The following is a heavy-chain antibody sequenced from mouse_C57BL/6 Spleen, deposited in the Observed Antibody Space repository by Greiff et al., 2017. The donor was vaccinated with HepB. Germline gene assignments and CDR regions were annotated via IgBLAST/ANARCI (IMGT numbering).Heavy chain of an antibody. CDR1: GYTFTSYW. V-gene: IGHV1-52*01. CDR2: IDPSDSET. CDR3: ARGGIYYGDFDY. D-gene: IGHD2-1*01. Sequence: QVQLQQPGAELVRPGSSVKLSCKASGYTFTSYWMHWVKQRPIQGLEWIGNIDPSDSETHYNQKFKDKATLTVDKSSSTAYMQLSSLTSEDSAVYYCARGGIYYGDFDYWGQGTTLTVSS. J-gene: IGHJ2*01.